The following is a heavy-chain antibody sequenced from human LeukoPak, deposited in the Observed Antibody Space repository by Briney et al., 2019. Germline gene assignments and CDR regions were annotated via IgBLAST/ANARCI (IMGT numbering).Heavy chain of an antibody. D-gene: IGHD3-10*01. CDR3: ARDYYGSGSYRPFDY. J-gene: IGHJ4*02. Sequence: SETLSLTCTASGGSISSYHRSWIRQPAGKGLEWIGRIYTSGSTNYNPTLKSRVTMSVDTSKNQFSLKLSYVTAADTAVYYCARDYYGSGSYRPFDYWGQGTLVTVSS. CDR2: IYTSGST. CDR1: GGSISSYH. V-gene: IGHV4-4*07.